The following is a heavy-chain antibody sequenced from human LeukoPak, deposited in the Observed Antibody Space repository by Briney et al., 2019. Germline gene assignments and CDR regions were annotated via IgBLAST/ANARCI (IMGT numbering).Heavy chain of an antibody. CDR2: IQSDASTE. J-gene: IGHJ4*02. CDR3: ARELSQIVWGGLDY. V-gene: IGHV3-33*05. Sequence: GGSLRLSCAASGFIFSHYGMHWVRQAPGKGLEWVAVIQSDASTESFADSVKGRFTISRDNSKNTVFLQMNSLRVEDTAVYYCARELSQIVWGGLDYGGQGTLVSVSS. CDR1: GFIFSHYG. D-gene: IGHD2-21*01.